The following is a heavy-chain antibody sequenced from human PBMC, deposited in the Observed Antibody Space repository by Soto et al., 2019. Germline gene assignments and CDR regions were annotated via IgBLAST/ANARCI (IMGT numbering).Heavy chain of an antibody. CDR2: FDPKDGLP. CDR1: GHKLTEIS. Sequence: ASVKVSCKVSGHKLTEISVYWVRQSRRTGLECMGGFDPKDGLPTYAQNFEGRVTMTEDASTDTVYMEVANLRSEDSAVYYCATVVGLGRYYFDAWGQGTVVTVSS. D-gene: IGHD2-15*01. V-gene: IGHV1-24*01. CDR3: ATVVGLGRYYFDA. J-gene: IGHJ5*02.